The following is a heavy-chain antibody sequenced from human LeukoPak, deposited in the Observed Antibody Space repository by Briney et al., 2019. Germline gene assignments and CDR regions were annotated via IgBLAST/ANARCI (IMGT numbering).Heavy chain of an antibody. Sequence: GGSLRLSCAASGFTFSGYSMNWVRQAPGKGLEWVSYISTGSSTIYYADSVKGRFTISRDNAKSSLYPQMSSLRDEDTAVYYCARARGYNHGPQDYYFDYWGQGTLVTVSS. CDR1: GFTFSGYS. J-gene: IGHJ4*02. V-gene: IGHV3-48*02. CDR2: ISTGSSTI. CDR3: ARARGYNHGPQDYYFDY. D-gene: IGHD5-18*01.